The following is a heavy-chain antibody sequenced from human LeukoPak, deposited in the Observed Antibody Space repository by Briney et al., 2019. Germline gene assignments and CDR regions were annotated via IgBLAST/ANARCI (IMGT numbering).Heavy chain of an antibody. Sequence: ASVKLSCNASGYTFTSYDIIWVRQAPGQGQEWEGWMDTNNGNTDYAQTFQGRVTIISDTSISTAYMELGSLRPEDTAAYYCWRGLYSNYVGNYWGQGTLVTVSS. V-gene: IGHV1-8*01. CDR3: WRGLYSNYVGNY. D-gene: IGHD4-4*01. J-gene: IGHJ4*02. CDR1: GYTFTSYD. CDR2: MDTNNGNT.